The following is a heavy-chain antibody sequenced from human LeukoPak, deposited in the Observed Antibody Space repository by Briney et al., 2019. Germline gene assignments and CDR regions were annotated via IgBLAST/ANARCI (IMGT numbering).Heavy chain of an antibody. Sequence: KPGGSLRLSCAASGFTFSSYSMNWVRQAPGKGLEWVSSTSSSSSSYIYYADSVKGRFTISRDNAKNSLYLQMNSLRAEDTAVYYCARPSRDHSSWAYFDYWGQGTLVTVSS. CDR3: ARPSRDHSSWAYFDY. CDR1: GFTFSSYS. J-gene: IGHJ4*02. CDR2: TSSSSSSYI. V-gene: IGHV3-21*01. D-gene: IGHD6-13*01.